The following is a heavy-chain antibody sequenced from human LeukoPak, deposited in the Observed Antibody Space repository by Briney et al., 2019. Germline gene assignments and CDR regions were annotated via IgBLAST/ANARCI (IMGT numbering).Heavy chain of an antibody. J-gene: IGHJ4*02. D-gene: IGHD3-10*01. CDR2: MNSDGSST. CDR1: GFTLSCHW. Sequence: GGSLRLSCAASGFTLSCHWMHWVRQAPGKGLVWVSGMNSDGSSTDYADSVKGRFTISRDNAKNTLYLQMNSLRAEDTAVYYCVRGALPGGFDYWGQGTLVTVSS. V-gene: IGHV3-74*01. CDR3: VRGALPGGFDY.